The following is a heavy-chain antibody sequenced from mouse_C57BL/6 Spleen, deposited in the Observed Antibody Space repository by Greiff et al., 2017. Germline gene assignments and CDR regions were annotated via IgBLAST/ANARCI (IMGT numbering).Heavy chain of an antibody. CDR2: ISDGGSYT. CDR1: GFTFSSYA. D-gene: IGHD2-1*01. V-gene: IGHV5-4*01. Sequence: EVQLVESGGGLVKPGGSLKLSCAASGFTFSSYAMSWVRQTPEKRLEWVATISDGGSYTYYPDNVKGRFTISRDNAKNNLYLQMSHLKSEDTAMYYCARGDSMVTTWFAYWGQGTLVTVSA. J-gene: IGHJ3*01. CDR3: ARGDSMVTTWFAY.